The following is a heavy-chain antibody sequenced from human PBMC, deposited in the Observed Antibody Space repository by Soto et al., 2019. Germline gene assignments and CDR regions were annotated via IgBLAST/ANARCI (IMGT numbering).Heavy chain of an antibody. CDR3: AAAQGGYVQNWFDP. Sequence: ASVKVSCKASGYTFTSYYMHWVRQAPGQGLEWMGRISPNSGNTSYAQKLQGRVTMTTDTSTSTAYMELRSLRSDDTAVYYCAAAQGGYVQNWFDPWGQGTLVTVSS. CDR2: ISPNSGNT. V-gene: IGHV1-46*01. J-gene: IGHJ5*02. D-gene: IGHD5-12*01. CDR1: GYTFTSYY.